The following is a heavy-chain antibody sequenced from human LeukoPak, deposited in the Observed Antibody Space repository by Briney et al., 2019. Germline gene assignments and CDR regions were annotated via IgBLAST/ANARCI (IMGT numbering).Heavy chain of an antibody. D-gene: IGHD3-22*01. Sequence: SVKDSCKASGGTFSSYAISRVRQDPGQGLEWMGGIIPIFGTANYAQKFQGRVTITADESTSTAYMELSSLISEDTAVYYCARDLVPYFYDSSGHSRWAFDGWGQGTMVTVS. J-gene: IGHJ3*01. CDR2: IIPIFGTA. V-gene: IGHV1-69*13. CDR1: GGTFSSYA. CDR3: ARDLVPYFYDSSGHSRWAFDG.